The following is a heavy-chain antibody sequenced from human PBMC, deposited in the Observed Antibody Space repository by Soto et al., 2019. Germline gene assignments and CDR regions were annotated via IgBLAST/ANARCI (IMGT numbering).Heavy chain of an antibody. CDR3: AREPYYYDSSGYLSY. CDR2: IWYDGSNK. V-gene: IGHV3-33*01. CDR1: GFTFSSYG. J-gene: IGHJ4*02. D-gene: IGHD3-22*01. Sequence: QVQLVEYGGGVVQPGRSLRLSCAASGFTFSSYGMHWVRQAPGKGLEWVAVIWYDGSNKYYADSVKGRFTISRDNSKNTLYPQMNRLRAEDTAVYYCAREPYYYDSSGYLSYWGQGTLVTVSS.